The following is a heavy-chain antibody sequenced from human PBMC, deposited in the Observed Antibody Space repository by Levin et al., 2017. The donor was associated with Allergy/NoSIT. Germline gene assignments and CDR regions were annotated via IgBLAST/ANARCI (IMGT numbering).Heavy chain of an antibody. V-gene: IGHV4-59*01. Sequence: NSSETLSLTCTVSGGSISSYYWSWIRQPPGKGLEWIGYIYYSGSTNYNPSLKSRVTISVDTSKNQFSLKLSSVTAADTAVYYCARGTDIEGEAYFDYWGQGTLVTVSS. CDR1: GGSISSYY. CDR2: IYYSGST. CDR3: ARGTDIEGEAYFDY. D-gene: IGHD2-15*01. J-gene: IGHJ4*02.